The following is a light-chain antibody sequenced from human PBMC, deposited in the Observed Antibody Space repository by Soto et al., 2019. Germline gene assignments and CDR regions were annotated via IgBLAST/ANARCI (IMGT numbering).Light chain of an antibody. Sequence: DIVLTQSPGTLSVSPGERATLSCRXSQSVGSNYLAWYQQKPGQAPRLLIYGASSRATGIADRFSGSGSGTDFTLTISRLEPEDFALYYCQQYGYSPITFGQGTRLEIK. CDR2: GAS. J-gene: IGKJ5*01. V-gene: IGKV3-20*01. CDR1: QSVGSNY. CDR3: QQYGYSPIT.